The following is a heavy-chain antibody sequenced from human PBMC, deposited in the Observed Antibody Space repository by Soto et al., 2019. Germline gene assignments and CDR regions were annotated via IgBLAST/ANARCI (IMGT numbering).Heavy chain of an antibody. Sequence: QVQLQESGPGLVKPSETLSLTCNVSGGSISSHYWSWIRQPPGKGLEWIGYIYYTRSTNYNPSLKSRVSISVDTSNNQYSLRLRSVTAADTAVYYCARPDNYFFYMDVWGKGTTVTVSS. CDR2: IYYTRST. J-gene: IGHJ6*03. V-gene: IGHV4-59*08. CDR3: ARPDNYFFYMDV. CDR1: GGSISSHY.